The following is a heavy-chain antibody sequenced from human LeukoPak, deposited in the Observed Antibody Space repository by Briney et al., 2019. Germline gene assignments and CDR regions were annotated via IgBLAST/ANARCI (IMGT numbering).Heavy chain of an antibody. Sequence: GASVKVSCKASGYTFTGYYIHWVRQAPGQGPEWMGWLNSESGGAKYAQRFQARVTMTRDTSISAAYMELTRLRSDDTAMYYCARGGPTPRNVVVAAREYLQLWGQGPLVTVSS. CDR1: GYTFTGYY. D-gene: IGHD2-21*02. V-gene: IGHV1-2*02. CDR2: LNSESGGA. J-gene: IGHJ1*01. CDR3: ARGGPTPRNVVVAAREYLQL.